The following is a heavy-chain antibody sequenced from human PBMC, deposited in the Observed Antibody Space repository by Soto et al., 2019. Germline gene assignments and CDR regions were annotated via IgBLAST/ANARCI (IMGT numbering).Heavy chain of an antibody. CDR3: AVVDSTGNWFDP. V-gene: IGHV4-34*01. CDR2: MYYSGTT. Sequence: SETLSLTCAVYGGSFSGYYWSWIRQPPGKGLEWIGGMYYSGTTYYNPSLKSRVTISVDTSKNQFTLKLISVTAADTAVYYCAVVDSTGNWFDPWGEGALVTVSS. J-gene: IGHJ5*02. D-gene: IGHD6-25*01. CDR1: GGSFSGYY.